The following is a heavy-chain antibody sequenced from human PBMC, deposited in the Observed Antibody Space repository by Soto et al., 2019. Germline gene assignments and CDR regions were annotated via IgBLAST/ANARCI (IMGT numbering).Heavy chain of an antibody. CDR2: ISYDGSNK. D-gene: IGHD2-21*02. V-gene: IGHV3-30*18. J-gene: IGHJ4*02. CDR3: AKDDSCGGDCYSFDY. Sequence: QVQLVESGGGVVQPGGSLRLSCAASGFTFSSYGMHWVRQAPGKGLEWVAVISYDGSNKYYADSVKGRFTISRDNSKNTLYLQMNSLRAEDTAVYYCAKDDSCGGDCYSFDYWGQGTLVTVSS. CDR1: GFTFSSYG.